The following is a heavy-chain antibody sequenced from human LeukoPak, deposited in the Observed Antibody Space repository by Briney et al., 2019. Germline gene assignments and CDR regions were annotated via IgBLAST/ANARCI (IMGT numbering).Heavy chain of an antibody. J-gene: IGHJ3*02. CDR3: ARWGLGKGDGFDI. V-gene: IGHV3-74*01. D-gene: IGHD3-10*01. CDR1: GLTFSGYW. Sequence: PGGSLRLSCAASGLTFSGYWMHWVRQTPGKGLVWVSRINSDGSIRNYADSVKGRFTISRDNAKSTLYLQMNSLRAEDTALYYCARWGLGKGDGFDIWGQGTMVTVSS. CDR2: INSDGSIR.